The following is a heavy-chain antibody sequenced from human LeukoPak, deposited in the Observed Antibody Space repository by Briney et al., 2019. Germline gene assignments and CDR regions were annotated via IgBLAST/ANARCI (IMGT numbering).Heavy chain of an antibody. V-gene: IGHV1-46*01. CDR3: ARGLTTTDAFDI. D-gene: IGHD4/OR15-4a*01. Sequence: ASVKVSCKASGGTFSSYAISWVRQAPGQGLEWMGIINPSGGSTSYAQKFQGRVTMTRDTSTSTVYMELSSLRSEDTAVYYCARGLTTTDAFDIWGQGTMVTVSS. CDR2: INPSGGST. J-gene: IGHJ3*02. CDR1: GGTFSSYA.